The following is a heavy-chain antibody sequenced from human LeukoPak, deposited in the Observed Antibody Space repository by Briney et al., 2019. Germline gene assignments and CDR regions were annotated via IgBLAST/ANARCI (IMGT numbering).Heavy chain of an antibody. CDR3: ARDRLSGWTNRYFDY. D-gene: IGHD6-19*01. V-gene: IGHV3-48*03. CDR2: ISSSGSTI. J-gene: IGHJ4*02. Sequence: PGGSLRLSCAASGFTFSSYEMNWVRQAPGKGLEWVSYISSSGSTIYYANSVKGRFTISRDNAKNSLYLQMNSLSAEDTAVYYCARDRLSGWTNRYFDYWGQGTLVTVSS. CDR1: GFTFSSYE.